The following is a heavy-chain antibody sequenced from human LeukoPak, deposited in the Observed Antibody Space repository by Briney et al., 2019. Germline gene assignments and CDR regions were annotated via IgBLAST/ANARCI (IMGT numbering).Heavy chain of an antibody. CDR3: ARDRSGSLAGGDY. J-gene: IGHJ4*02. V-gene: IGHV3-30*03. D-gene: IGHD3-10*01. Sequence: GGSLRLSCAASGFTFSSYGMHWVRQAPGKGLEWMALTSYDGSIKYYADSVKGRFTISRDNSKNTLYLQMNSLRAEDTAVYYCARDRSGSLAGGDYWGQGTLVTVSS. CDR2: TSYDGSIK. CDR1: GFTFSSYG.